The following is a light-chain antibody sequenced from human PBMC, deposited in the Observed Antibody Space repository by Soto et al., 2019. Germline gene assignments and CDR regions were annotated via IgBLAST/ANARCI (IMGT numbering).Light chain of an antibody. J-gene: IGKJ4*01. V-gene: IGKV3-11*01. CDR3: QERSNWPSLS. CDR1: QSIMFS. CDR2: DTS. Sequence: EIVMTQSPATLSVSPGERATLSFMASQSIMFSLAWYQQRPGQAPRLLIYDTSTRATGVPARFSGSGSGTDFTLTISSLGPEDFAVYYCQERSNWPSLSFGGGTKVDIK.